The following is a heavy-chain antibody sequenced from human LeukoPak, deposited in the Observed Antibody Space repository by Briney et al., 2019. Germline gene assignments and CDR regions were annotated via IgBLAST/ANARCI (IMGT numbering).Heavy chain of an antibody. Sequence: ASVKVSCKASGYTFTSYGISWVRQAPGQGLEGMGWISNYNGNTNYAQKLQGRVTMTTDTSTSTAYMELRSLRSDDTAVYYCARAPQEIYYYYGMDVWGQGTTVTVSS. CDR1: GYTFTSYG. V-gene: IGHV1-18*01. CDR2: ISNYNGNT. CDR3: ARAPQEIYYYYGMDV. J-gene: IGHJ6*02.